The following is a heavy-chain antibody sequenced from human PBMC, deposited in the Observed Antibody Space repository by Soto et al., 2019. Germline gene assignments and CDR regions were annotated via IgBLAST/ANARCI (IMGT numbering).Heavy chain of an antibody. V-gene: IGHV3-48*02. CDR3: ARSPYYYDSSNYYGY. Sequence: EVQLVESGGGLVQPGGSLRLSCAASGFTFSSYGMNWVRQAPGKGLEWVSYISSSSTTIYYADSVKGRFTIFRDNAKNSLCLQLNSLRDEVTAVYYCARSPYYYDSSNYYGYWGQGTLVTVSS. J-gene: IGHJ4*02. CDR2: ISSSSTTI. CDR1: GFTFSSYG. D-gene: IGHD3-22*01.